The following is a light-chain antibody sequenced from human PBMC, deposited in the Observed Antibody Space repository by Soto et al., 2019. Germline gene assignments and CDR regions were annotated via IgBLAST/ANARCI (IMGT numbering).Light chain of an antibody. CDR1: QSISSSY. CDR2: AAS. Sequence: EIVLTQSPGTLSLSPGERATLSCRASQSISSSYLAWYQQKPGQAPRLLIYAASSRATGIPDRFSGSGSGTDFTLTISRLETEDFAVYYCQQYGSSSYTFGQGTQLKIK. CDR3: QQYGSSSYT. V-gene: IGKV3-20*01. J-gene: IGKJ2*01.